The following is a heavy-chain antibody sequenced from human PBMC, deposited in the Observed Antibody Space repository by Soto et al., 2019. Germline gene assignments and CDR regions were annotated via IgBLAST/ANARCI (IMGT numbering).Heavy chain of an antibody. CDR3: ARRLYCSGGSCYRGYYFDY. Sequence: PGESLKISCKGSGYSFTSYWIGWVRQMPGKGLEWMGIIYPGDSDTRYSPSFQGQVTISADKSISTAYLQWSSLKASDTAMYYCARRLYCSGGSCYRGYYFDYWGQGTLVTVSS. CDR1: GYSFTSYW. D-gene: IGHD2-15*01. CDR2: IYPGDSDT. V-gene: IGHV5-51*01. J-gene: IGHJ4*02.